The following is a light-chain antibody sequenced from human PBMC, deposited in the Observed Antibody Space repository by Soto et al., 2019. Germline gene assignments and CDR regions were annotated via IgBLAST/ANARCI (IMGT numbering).Light chain of an antibody. CDR3: SSYTSSSTLVV. CDR1: SSDVGGYNY. Sequence: QSALTQPSSVSGSPGQSIPISCTGTSSDVGGYNYVSWYQQHPGKAPKLMIYDVSNRPSGVSNRFSGSKSGNTASLTISGLQAEDEADYYCSSYTSSSTLVVFGTGNKVTVL. V-gene: IGLV2-14*01. CDR2: DVS. J-gene: IGLJ1*01.